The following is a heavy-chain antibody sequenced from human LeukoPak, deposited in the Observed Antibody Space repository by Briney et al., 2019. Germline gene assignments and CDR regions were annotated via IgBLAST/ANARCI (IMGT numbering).Heavy chain of an antibody. CDR3: ARDIYDILTGSIYGMDV. D-gene: IGHD3-9*01. CDR2: IYYSGST. CDR1: GGSVSSGRYY. Sequence: SETLSLTCTVSGGSVSSGRYYWSRIRQPPGKGLEWIGYIYYSGSTNYNPSLKSRVTISVDTSKNQFSLKLSSVTAADTAVYYCARDIYDILTGSIYGMDVWGKGTTVTVSS. J-gene: IGHJ6*04. V-gene: IGHV4-61*01.